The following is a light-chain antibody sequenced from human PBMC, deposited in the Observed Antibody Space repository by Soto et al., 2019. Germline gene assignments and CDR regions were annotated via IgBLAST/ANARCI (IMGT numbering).Light chain of an antibody. CDR3: MQALQTWT. Sequence: DIVMTQSPLSLVVTPGEPASISCRASQSLLHRSGSNFLVWFLQKPGQSPQLLIYLGSNRASGVPDRIRGRGSGTDFTLRISRVEAEDVVVYYCMQALQTWTFGQGTKVEIK. CDR1: QSLLHRSGSNF. V-gene: IGKV2-28*01. J-gene: IGKJ1*01. CDR2: LGS.